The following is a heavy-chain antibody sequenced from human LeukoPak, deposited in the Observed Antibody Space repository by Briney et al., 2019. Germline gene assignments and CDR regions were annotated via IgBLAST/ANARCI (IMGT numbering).Heavy chain of an antibody. CDR2: IRSKANSYAT. J-gene: IGHJ4*02. D-gene: IGHD3-22*01. CDR1: GFTFSGSA. Sequence: QSGGSLRLSCAASGFTFSGSAMHWVRQASGKGLEWVGRIRSKANSYATAYAASVKGRFTISRDDSKNTAYLQMNSLKTEDTAVYYCTSSATYYYDSSGYSVSDYWGQGTLVTVSS. V-gene: IGHV3-73*01. CDR3: TSSATYYYDSSGYSVSDY.